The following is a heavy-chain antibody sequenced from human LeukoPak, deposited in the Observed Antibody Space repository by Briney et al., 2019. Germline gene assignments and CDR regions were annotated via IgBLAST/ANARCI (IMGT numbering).Heavy chain of an antibody. CDR2: IYYSGST. J-gene: IGHJ5*02. CDR1: GGSITSYY. CDR3: ARSGVAVAVGSSHYYNWFDP. D-gene: IGHD6-19*01. Sequence: SETLSLTCTVSGGSITSYYWSWIRQPPGKGLEWIGYIYYSGSTNYNPSLKSRVTISVDTSKNQFSLKLSSVTAADTAVYYCARSGVAVAVGSSHYYNWFDPWGQGTLVTVSS. V-gene: IGHV4-59*08.